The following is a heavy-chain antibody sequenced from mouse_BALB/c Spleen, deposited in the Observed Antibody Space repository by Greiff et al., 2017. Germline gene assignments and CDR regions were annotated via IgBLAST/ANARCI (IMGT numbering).Heavy chain of an antibody. D-gene: IGHD2-14*01. CDR2: IWTGGGT. Sequence: QVQLKESGPGLVAPSQSLSITCTVSGFSLTSYDISWIRQPPGKGLEWLGVIWTGGGTNYNSAFMSRLSISKDNSKSQVFLKMNSLQTDDTAIYYCVRDGEVRRKGYAMDYWGQGTSVTVSS. J-gene: IGHJ4*01. V-gene: IGHV2-9-2*01. CDR1: GFSLTSYD. CDR3: VRDGEVRRKGYAMDY.